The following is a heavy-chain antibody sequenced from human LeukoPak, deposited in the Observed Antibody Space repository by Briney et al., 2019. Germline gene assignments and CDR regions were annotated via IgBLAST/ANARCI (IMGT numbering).Heavy chain of an antibody. CDR2: IYTSGST. J-gene: IGHJ5*02. D-gene: IGHD3-22*01. Sequence: SETLSLTCTVSGGSISSYYWSWIRQPAGKGLEWIGRIYTSGSTNYNPSLKSRVTMSVDTSKNQFSLKLSSVTAADTAVYYCARGQLMVVVVNTFDPWGQGTLVTVSS. CDR1: GGSISSYY. V-gene: IGHV4-4*07. CDR3: ARGQLMVVVVNTFDP.